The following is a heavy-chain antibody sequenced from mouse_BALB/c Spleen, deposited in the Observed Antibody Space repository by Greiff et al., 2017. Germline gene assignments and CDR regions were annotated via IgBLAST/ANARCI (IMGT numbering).Heavy chain of an antibody. D-gene: IGHD4-1*01. V-gene: IGHV1-4*02. CDR2: INPSSGYT. CDR1: GYTFTSYT. Sequence: QVQLKQSAAELARPGASVKMSCKASGYTFTSYTMHWVKQRPGQGLEWIGYINPSSGYTEYNQKFKDKTTLTADKSSSTAYMQLSSLTSEDSAVYYCAREGLTGAFAYWGQGTLVTVSA. CDR3: AREGLTGAFAY. J-gene: IGHJ3*01.